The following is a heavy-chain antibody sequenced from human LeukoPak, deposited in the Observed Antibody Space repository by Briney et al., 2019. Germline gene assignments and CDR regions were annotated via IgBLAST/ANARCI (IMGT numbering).Heavy chain of an antibody. CDR2: ISSSSSYI. J-gene: IGHJ4*02. Sequence: GGSLRLSCAASGFTFSSYSMNWVRQAPGKGLEWVSSISSSSSYIYYADSAKGRFTISRDNAKNSLYLQMNSLRAEDTAVYYCATQGYYDSSGYYFWGQGTLVTVSS. D-gene: IGHD3-22*01. V-gene: IGHV3-21*01. CDR3: ATQGYYDSSGYYF. CDR1: GFTFSSYS.